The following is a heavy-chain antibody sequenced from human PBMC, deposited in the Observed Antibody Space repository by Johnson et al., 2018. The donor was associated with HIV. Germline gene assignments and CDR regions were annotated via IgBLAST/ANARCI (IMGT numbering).Heavy chain of an antibody. D-gene: IGHD3-9*01. J-gene: IGHJ3*02. CDR2: ISGSGGST. Sequence: VQLVESGGGLVQPGRSLRLSCTASGFIFDEYDMSWVRQTPGKGLEWVSAISGSGGSTYYADSVKGRFTISRDNAKNTLYLQMNSLRAEDTAVYYCAKDRNYDILSIWGQGTVVTVSS. CDR1: GFIFDEYD. CDR3: AKDRNYDILSI. V-gene: IGHV3-23*04.